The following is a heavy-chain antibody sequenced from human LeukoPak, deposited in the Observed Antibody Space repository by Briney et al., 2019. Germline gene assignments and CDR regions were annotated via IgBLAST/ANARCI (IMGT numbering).Heavy chain of an antibody. D-gene: IGHD1-26*01. CDR3: ARAARRELLNAFDI. V-gene: IGHV1-2*02. J-gene: IGHJ3*02. CDR2: INPNSGGT. CDR1: GYTFTGYY. Sequence: ASVKVPCKASGYTFTGYYMHWVRQAPGQGLEWMGWINPNSGGTNYAQKFQGRVTVTRDTSISTAYMELSRLRSDDTAVYYCARAARRELLNAFDIWGQGTMVTVSS.